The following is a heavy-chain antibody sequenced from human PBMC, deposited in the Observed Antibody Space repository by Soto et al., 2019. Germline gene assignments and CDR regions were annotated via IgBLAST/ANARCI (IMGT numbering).Heavy chain of an antibody. CDR2: IYYSGST. J-gene: IGHJ5*02. V-gene: IGHV4-59*01. Sequence: SETLSLTCTVSGGSISSYYWSWIRQPPGKGLEWIGYIYYSGSTNYNPSLKSRVTISVDTSKNQFSLKLSSVTAADTAVYYCARGRGYSSGWYENWFDPWGQETLVTVSS. CDR3: ARGRGYSSGWYENWFDP. D-gene: IGHD6-19*01. CDR1: GGSISSYY.